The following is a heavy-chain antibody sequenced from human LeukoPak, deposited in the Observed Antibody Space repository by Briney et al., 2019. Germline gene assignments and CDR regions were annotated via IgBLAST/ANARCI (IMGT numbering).Heavy chain of an antibody. V-gene: IGHV4-34*01. CDR3: ARMYGSGSYHSPVDY. D-gene: IGHD3-10*01. J-gene: IGHJ4*02. CDR1: GGSISSYY. CDR2: INHSGST. Sequence: KASETLSLTCTVSGGSISSYYWSWIRQPPGKGLEWIGEINHSGSTNYNPSLKSRVTISVDTSKNQFSLKLSSVTAADTAVYYCARMYGSGSYHSPVDYWGQGTLVTVSS.